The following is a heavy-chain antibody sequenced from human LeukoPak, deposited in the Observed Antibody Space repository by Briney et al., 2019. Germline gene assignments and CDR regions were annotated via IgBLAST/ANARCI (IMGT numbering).Heavy chain of an antibody. J-gene: IGHJ4*02. V-gene: IGHV4-39*01. D-gene: IGHD4-17*01. CDR3: ARQTDGDTQGFDY. Sequence: PSETLSLTCTVSGGSISSSSYYWGWIRQPPGKGLEWIGSIYFSGSSYYNPSLKSRVTISVDTSKNQFSLKLSSVTAADTAVYYCARQTDGDTQGFDYWGQGTLVTVSS. CDR1: GGSISSSSYY. CDR2: IYFSGSS.